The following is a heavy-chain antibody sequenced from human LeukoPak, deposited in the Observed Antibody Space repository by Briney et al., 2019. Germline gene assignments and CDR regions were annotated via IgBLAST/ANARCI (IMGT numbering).Heavy chain of an antibody. Sequence: GASVKVSRKASGYTFTSYGISWVRQAPGQGLEWMGWISAYNGNTNYAQKLQGRVTMTTDTSTSTAYMELRSLRSDDTAVYYCAIETPVVEQGGYWGQGTLVTVSS. V-gene: IGHV1-18*01. CDR3: AIETPVVEQGGY. D-gene: IGHD6-6*01. J-gene: IGHJ4*02. CDR1: GYTFTSYG. CDR2: ISAYNGNT.